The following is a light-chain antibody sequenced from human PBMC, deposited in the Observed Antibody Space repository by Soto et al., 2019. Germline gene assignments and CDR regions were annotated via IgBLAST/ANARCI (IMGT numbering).Light chain of an antibody. CDR1: SSNIGAGYD. V-gene: IGLV1-40*01. J-gene: IGLJ1*01. CDR3: QSYDSRLSAYV. Sequence: QSVLTQPPSVSGAPGQRVTISCTGSSSNIGAGYDVHWYQQLPGTAPKLLIYGNSNRPSAVPDRFSGSKSGTSASLAITGLQAEDESVYYCQSYDSRLSAYVFGTGTKVTVL. CDR2: GNS.